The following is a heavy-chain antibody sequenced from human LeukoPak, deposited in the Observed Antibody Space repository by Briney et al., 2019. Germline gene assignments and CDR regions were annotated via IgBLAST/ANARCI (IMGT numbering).Heavy chain of an antibody. CDR1: GYTFTGYY. Sequence: ASVKVSCKASGYTFTGYYMHWVRQAPGQGLEWMGWISAYNGNTNYAQKLQGRVTMTTDTSTSTAYMELRSLRSDDTAVYYCARATQTEPVLEWLLWGLNNWFDPWGQGTLVTVSS. CDR2: ISAYNGNT. J-gene: IGHJ5*02. V-gene: IGHV1-18*04. D-gene: IGHD3-3*01. CDR3: ARATQTEPVLEWLLWGLNNWFDP.